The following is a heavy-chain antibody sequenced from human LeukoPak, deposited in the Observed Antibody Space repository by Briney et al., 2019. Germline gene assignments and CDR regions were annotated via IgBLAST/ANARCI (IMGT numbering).Heavy chain of an antibody. V-gene: IGHV5-51*01. Sequence: GESLKISCKGSGYSFTSYWIGWVRQMPGKGLEWMGIIYPGNSDTRYSPSFHGQVTMLADKSISTAYLQWSSLKASDTAIYYCARRRAPNYGDPDFDPWGQGTLVTVSS. J-gene: IGHJ5*02. D-gene: IGHD4-17*01. CDR1: GYSFTSYW. CDR2: IYPGNSDT. CDR3: ARRRAPNYGDPDFDP.